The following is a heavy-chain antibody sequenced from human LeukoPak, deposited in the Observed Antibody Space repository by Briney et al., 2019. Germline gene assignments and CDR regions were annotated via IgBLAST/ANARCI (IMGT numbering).Heavy chain of an antibody. CDR2: INSDGSST. V-gene: IGHV3-74*01. Sequence: QPGGSLRLSCAASGFTFSSYWMHWVRQAPGKGLVWVSRINSDGSSTNYADSVKGRFTISRGNAENTLYLQMNSLRAEDTAVYYCARKAAGLTFDYWGQGTLVTVSS. J-gene: IGHJ4*02. CDR3: ARKAAGLTFDY. D-gene: IGHD6-13*01. CDR1: GFTFSSYW.